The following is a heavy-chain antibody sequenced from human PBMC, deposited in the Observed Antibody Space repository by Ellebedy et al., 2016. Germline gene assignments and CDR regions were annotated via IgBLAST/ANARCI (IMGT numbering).Heavy chain of an antibody. CDR2: VYSSGNT. CDR3: VRRLGARPPSD. Sequence: SETLSLTXTVSGGSISTYYWSWIRQPPGKGLEWIGSVYSSGNTNYNPSLKSRVTISVDTSKNQFSLKLSSVTATDTAVYYCVRRLGARPPSDWGQGTLVTVSS. V-gene: IGHV4-39*01. CDR1: GGSISTYY. J-gene: IGHJ4*02. D-gene: IGHD1-26*01.